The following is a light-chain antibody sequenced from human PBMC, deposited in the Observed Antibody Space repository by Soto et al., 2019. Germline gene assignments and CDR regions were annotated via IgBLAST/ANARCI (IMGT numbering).Light chain of an antibody. Sequence: DIQMTQSPSTLSASVGDRVSISCRASQSLDKWLAWYQQKPGEAPKLLVSDASNLESGVSSRFNGSGSGTEFTLTISSLQPDDFATSYCQQYTRYPYTFGQGTKLEIK. CDR2: DAS. V-gene: IGKV1-5*01. J-gene: IGKJ2*01. CDR1: QSLDKW. CDR3: QQYTRYPYT.